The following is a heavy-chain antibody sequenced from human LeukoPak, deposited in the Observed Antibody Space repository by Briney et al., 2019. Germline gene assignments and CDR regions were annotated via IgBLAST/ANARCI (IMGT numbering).Heavy chain of an antibody. CDR1: GGSISSGDYY. CDR3: ARSLYGDYGYFQH. D-gene: IGHD4-17*01. Sequence: SATLSHTCTVSGGSISSGDYYWSWIRQPPGKGLEWIGYIYYSGSTYYNPSLKSRVTISVDTSKNQFSLKPSSVTAADTAVYYCARSLYGDYGYFQHWGQGTLVTVSS. J-gene: IGHJ1*01. CDR2: IYYSGST. V-gene: IGHV4-30-4*01.